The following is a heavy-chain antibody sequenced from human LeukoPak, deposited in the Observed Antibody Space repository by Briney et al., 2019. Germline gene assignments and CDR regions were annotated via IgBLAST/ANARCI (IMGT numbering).Heavy chain of an antibody. CDR3: ARNRQGSSSWYNYYYYYYMDV. CDR1: GGSFSGYY. D-gene: IGHD6-13*01. CDR2: INHSGST. V-gene: IGHV4-34*01. J-gene: IGHJ6*03. Sequence: SETLSLTCAVYGGSFSGYYWSWIRQPPGKGLEWIGEINHSGSTNYNPSLKSRVTISVDTSKNQFSLKLSSVTAADTAVYYCARNRQGSSSWYNYYYYYYMDVWDKGTTVTVSS.